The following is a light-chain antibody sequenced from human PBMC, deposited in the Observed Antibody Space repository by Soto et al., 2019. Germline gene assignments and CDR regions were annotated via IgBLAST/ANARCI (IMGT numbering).Light chain of an antibody. CDR3: QQSYRWT. CDR1: QSISSY. CDR2: AAS. J-gene: IGKJ1*01. V-gene: IGKV1-39*01. Sequence: DIQMTQSPSSLSASVGDRVTITCRASQSISSYLNWYQQKPGKAPKLLIYAASILQSGVPSRFSGSGSGTDFTLTISSLQPDDFATYYCQQSYRWTFGQGTKVDIK.